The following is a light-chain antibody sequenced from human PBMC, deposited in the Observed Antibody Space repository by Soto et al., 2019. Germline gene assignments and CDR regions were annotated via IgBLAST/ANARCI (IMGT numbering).Light chain of an antibody. CDR2: GAS. Sequence: SPGGRATLSCRASQRVSNNYLAWYQQKPGQAPRLLIYGASNRATGIPDRFSGSGSGTDFTLTISRLEPEDFAVYYCQQRSNWPITFGQGTRLEIK. CDR3: QQRSNWPIT. J-gene: IGKJ5*01. CDR1: QRVSNNY. V-gene: IGKV3D-20*02.